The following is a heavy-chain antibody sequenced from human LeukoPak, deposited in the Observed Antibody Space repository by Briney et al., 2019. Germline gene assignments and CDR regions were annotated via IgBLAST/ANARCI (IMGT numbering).Heavy chain of an antibody. Sequence: ASVKVSCKASGYTFTSSYMHWERQAPGQGLEWMGMIDPNSGNINYAKKFQGRVTVTRDTSTSTVYMELSSLRSEDTAVYYCAREPTSGSCYFDYWGQGTLVTVSS. CDR1: GYTFTSSY. V-gene: IGHV1-46*01. CDR2: IDPNSGNI. CDR3: AREPTSGSCYFDY. J-gene: IGHJ4*02. D-gene: IGHD1-26*01.